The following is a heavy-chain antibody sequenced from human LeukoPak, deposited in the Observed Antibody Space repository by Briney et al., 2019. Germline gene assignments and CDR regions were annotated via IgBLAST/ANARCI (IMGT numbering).Heavy chain of an antibody. CDR3: ARARTVRGVILKYFDY. CDR1: GGSFSGYY. V-gene: IGHV4-34*01. CDR2: INHSGST. J-gene: IGHJ4*02. Sequence: SETLSLTCAVYGGSFSGYYWSWIRQPPGKGLEWIGEINHSGSTNYNPSLKSRVTISVDTSKNRFSLKLSSVTAADTAVYYCARARTVRGVILKYFDYWGQGTLVTVSS. D-gene: IGHD3-10*01.